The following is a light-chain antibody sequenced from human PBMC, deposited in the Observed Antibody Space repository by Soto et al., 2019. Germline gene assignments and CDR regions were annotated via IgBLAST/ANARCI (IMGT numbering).Light chain of an antibody. CDR1: QSVYNNY. CDR3: QQYGLPHQS. CDR2: GAS. J-gene: IGKJ2*01. Sequence: EIVLTHSPGTLSLSPGERATLSCRASQSVYNNYLAWYQQKPGQTPRLLVNGASNRATGIPDRFSGGGSGTDFTLTISSPEPEDFAVYYCQQYGLPHQSFGQGTMVDIK. V-gene: IGKV3-20*01.